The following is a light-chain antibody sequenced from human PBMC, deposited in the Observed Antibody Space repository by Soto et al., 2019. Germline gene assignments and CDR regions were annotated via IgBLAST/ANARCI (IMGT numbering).Light chain of an antibody. J-gene: IGKJ1*01. CDR3: QQYNDWPLT. V-gene: IGKV3-15*01. CDR1: QSVSSN. CDR2: GAF. Sequence: LMTQSPVTLSVSPGDRATLSCRASQSVSSNLAWYQQKPGQAPSLLIYGAFTRATGIPARFSGTGSGTEFTLTISSLQSEDFALYYCQQYNDWPLTFGQGTKVEI.